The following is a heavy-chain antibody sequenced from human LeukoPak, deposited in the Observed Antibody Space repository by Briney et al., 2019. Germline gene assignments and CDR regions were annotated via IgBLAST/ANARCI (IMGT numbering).Heavy chain of an antibody. CDR3: ARSGRSGDSMDAFDI. D-gene: IGHD3-16*01. CDR2: IIPIFNTA. CDR1: GGTFSSYV. Sequence: SVKVSCKASGGTFSSYVISWVRQAPGQGLEWMGRIIPIFNTANYAQKSQGRVTITTDESTSTAYMELSSLRSADTAVYYCARSGRSGDSMDAFDIWGQGTMLTVSS. J-gene: IGHJ3*02. V-gene: IGHV1-69*05.